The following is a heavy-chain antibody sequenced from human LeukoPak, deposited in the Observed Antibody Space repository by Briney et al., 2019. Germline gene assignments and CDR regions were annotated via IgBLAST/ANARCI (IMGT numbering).Heavy chain of an antibody. CDR1: GFTFSSYW. D-gene: IGHD2-2*01. CDR2: IKQDGGEK. V-gene: IGHV3-7*01. J-gene: IGHJ4*02. CDR3: ARARYCSSSGCFFDY. Sequence: GGSLRLSCAASGFTFSSYWMSWVRQAPGKGLEWVANIKQDGGEKYYVDSVKGRFTISRDNAKNSLYLQMNSLRAEDTAVYYCARARYCSSSGCFFDYWGQGTLVTVSS.